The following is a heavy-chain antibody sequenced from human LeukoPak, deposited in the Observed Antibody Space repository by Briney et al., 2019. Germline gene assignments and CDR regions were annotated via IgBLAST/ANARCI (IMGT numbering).Heavy chain of an antibody. D-gene: IGHD3-22*01. J-gene: IGHJ5*02. CDR2: VNSDGSST. CDR1: GFTFSSYE. CDR3: AREDTSSGYYYGEPWFDP. V-gene: IGHV3-74*01. Sequence: QPGVSLRLSCAASGFTFSSYEMNWVPQAPGKGLVWVSRVNSDGSSTSYADSVKGRFTISRDNAKNTLYLQMNSLRAEDTAVYYCAREDTSSGYYYGEPWFDPWGQGTLVTVSS.